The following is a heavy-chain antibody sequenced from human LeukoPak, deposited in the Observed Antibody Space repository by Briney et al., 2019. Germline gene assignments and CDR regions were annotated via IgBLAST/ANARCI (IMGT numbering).Heavy chain of an antibody. Sequence: SETLSLTCTVSGGSISSSSYYWGWILQPPGKGLEWIGSIYYSGSTYYNPSLKSRVTISVDTSKNHFSLKLSSVTAADTAVYYCARVPPLRYYDSSGKGIGARAFDIWGQGTMVTVSS. J-gene: IGHJ3*02. D-gene: IGHD3-22*01. CDR3: ARVPPLRYYDSSGKGIGARAFDI. CDR1: GGSISSSSYY. CDR2: IYYSGST. V-gene: IGHV4-39*07.